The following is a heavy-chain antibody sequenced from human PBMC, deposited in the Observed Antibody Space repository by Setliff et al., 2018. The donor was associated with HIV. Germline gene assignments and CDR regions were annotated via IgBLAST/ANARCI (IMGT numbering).Heavy chain of an antibody. D-gene: IGHD1-26*01. V-gene: IGHV4-34*01. CDR2: INDSGDT. CDR3: TRGPARRYPGSTVYGL. CDR1: GGPLSGYC. Sequence: PSETLSLTCGLYGGPLSGYCWTWIRQSPEKGLEWIGEINDSGDTKYNPSLMSRLSMSVEKSKNKFSLKVTSLTAADTAVYFCTRGPARRYPGSTVYGLWGQGTPVTV. J-gene: IGHJ3*01.